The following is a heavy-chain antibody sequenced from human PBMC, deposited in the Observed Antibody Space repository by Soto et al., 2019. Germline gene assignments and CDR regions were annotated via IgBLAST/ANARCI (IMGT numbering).Heavy chain of an antibody. CDR3: AKEGDSEVYYLSYYYYMDV. V-gene: IGHV3-23*01. Sequence: LRLSCAASGFTFSSYAMNWVRQAPGKGLEWVSAISGSGGSTYYADSVKGRFTISRDNSKNTLYLQMDSLRAEDTAVYYCAKEGDSEVYYLSYYYYMDVWGKGTTVTVSS. CDR1: GFTFSSYA. D-gene: IGHD1-26*01. CDR2: ISGSGGST. J-gene: IGHJ6*03.